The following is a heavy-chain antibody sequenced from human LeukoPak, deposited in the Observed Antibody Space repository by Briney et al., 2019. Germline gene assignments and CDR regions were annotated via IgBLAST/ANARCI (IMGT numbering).Heavy chain of an antibody. J-gene: IGHJ4*02. CDR3: AGGDFYCGGDCYFSYFDY. D-gene: IGHD2-21*02. V-gene: IGHV1-46*02. CDR1: GYTFNNYY. Sequence: ASVKVSCKASGYTFNNYYMKWVRQAPGQGLEWMGIINPSGGSTSYAQKFQGRVTMTRDTSTSTVYMELSSLRSDDTAVYYCAGGDFYCGGDCYFSYFDYWGQGTLVTVSS. CDR2: INPSGGST.